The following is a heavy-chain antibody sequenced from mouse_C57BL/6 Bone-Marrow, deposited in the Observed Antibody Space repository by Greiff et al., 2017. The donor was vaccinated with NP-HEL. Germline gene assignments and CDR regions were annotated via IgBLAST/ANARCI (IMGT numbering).Heavy chain of an antibody. J-gene: IGHJ1*03. CDR3: ARYYYGSRYWYFDV. CDR2: ISYSGST. D-gene: IGHD1-1*01. Sequence: VQLKESGPGLAKPSQTLSLTCSVTGYSITSDYWNWIRKFPGNKLEYMGYISYSGSTYYNPSLKSRISITRDTSKNQYYLQLNSVTTEDTATYYGARYYYGSRYWYFDVWGTGTTVTVSS. CDR1: GYSITSDY. V-gene: IGHV3-8*01.